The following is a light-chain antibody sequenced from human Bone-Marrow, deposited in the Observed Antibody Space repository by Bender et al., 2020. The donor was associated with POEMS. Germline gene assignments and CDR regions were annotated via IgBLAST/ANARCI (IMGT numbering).Light chain of an antibody. V-gene: IGLV3-25*02. CDR2: KDS. CDR3: VAWDASLNGWV. Sequence: SYELTQPPSVSVSPGQTAKITCSGDALPKQYAYWYQQKPGQAPVVVIYKDSERASGVPDRFSGSKSGTSASLAITGLQSDDEAIYFCVAWDASLNGWVFGGGTKLTVL. CDR1: ALPKQY. J-gene: IGLJ3*02.